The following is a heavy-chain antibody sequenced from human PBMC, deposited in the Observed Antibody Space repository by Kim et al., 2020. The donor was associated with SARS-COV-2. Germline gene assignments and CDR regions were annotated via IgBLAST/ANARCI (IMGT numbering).Heavy chain of an antibody. Sequence: GGSLRLSCAASGFTFSSYGMHWVRQAPGKGLEWVAGIWYDGSNKYYADSVNGRFTISRDNSKNKLDLQMNSPRAEDTAVYYCARDRQVLLWFGEVGYWGQGTLVTVSA. V-gene: IGHV3-33*01. D-gene: IGHD3-10*01. J-gene: IGHJ4*02. CDR1: GFTFSSYG. CDR2: IWYDGSNK. CDR3: ARDRQVLLWFGEVGY.